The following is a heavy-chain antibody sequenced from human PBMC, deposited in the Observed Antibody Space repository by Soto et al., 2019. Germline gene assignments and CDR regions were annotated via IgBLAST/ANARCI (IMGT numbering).Heavy chain of an antibody. Sequence: GGSLSLSCAASGFTFRSSALMWVRQAPGKGLEWVAGTLVGSTTYHADSVKGRFTISKDNSKSTLYLEMNSLRAEDTAVYYCAKDAVYGDGLWLPESWGQGTMVTVSS. CDR3: AKDAVYGDGLWLPES. V-gene: IGHV3-23*01. D-gene: IGHD4-17*01. J-gene: IGHJ4*02. CDR2: TLVGSTT. CDR1: GFTFRSSA.